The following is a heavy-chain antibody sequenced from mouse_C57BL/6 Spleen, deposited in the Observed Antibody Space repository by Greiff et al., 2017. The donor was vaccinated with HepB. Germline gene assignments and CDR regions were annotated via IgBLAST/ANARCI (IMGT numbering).Heavy chain of an antibody. CDR2: IHPNSGST. CDR1: GYTFTSYW. J-gene: IGHJ3*01. Sequence: QVQLKQPGAELVKPGASVKLSCKASGYTFTSYWMHWVKQRPGQGLEWIGMIHPNSGSTNYNEKFKSKATLTVDKSSSTAYMQLSSLTSEDSAVYYCARGDYYDYDWFAYWGQGTLVTVSA. D-gene: IGHD2-4*01. V-gene: IGHV1-64*01. CDR3: ARGDYYDYDWFAY.